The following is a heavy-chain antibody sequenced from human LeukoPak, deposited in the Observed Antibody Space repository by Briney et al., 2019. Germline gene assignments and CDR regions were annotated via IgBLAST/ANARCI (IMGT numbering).Heavy chain of an antibody. CDR1: GGSFSGYY. J-gene: IGHJ4*02. CDR2: INHSGST. CDR3: AREPLLLWFGEYT. Sequence: SETLSLTCAVYGGSFSGYYWSWIRQPPGKGLEWIGEINHSGSTNYNPSLKSRVTISVDTFKNQFSLKLSSVTAADTAVYYCAREPLLLWFGEYTWGQGTLVTVSS. D-gene: IGHD3-10*01. V-gene: IGHV4-34*01.